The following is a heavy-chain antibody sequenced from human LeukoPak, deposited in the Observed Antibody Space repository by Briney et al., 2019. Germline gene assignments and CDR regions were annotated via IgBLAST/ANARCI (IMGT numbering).Heavy chain of an antibody. J-gene: IGHJ6*03. V-gene: IGHV1-8*02. Sequence: ASVKVSCKASGYTFTGYYMHWVRQATGQGLEWMGWMNPNSGNTGYAQKFQGRVTMTRNTSISTAYMELSSLRSEDTAVYYCARGGSDYYYMDVWGKGTTVTISS. CDR1: GYTFTGYY. CDR3: ARGGSDYYYMDV. CDR2: MNPNSGNT. D-gene: IGHD3-10*01.